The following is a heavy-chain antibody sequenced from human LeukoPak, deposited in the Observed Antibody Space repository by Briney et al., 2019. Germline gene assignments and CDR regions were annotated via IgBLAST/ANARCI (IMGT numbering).Heavy chain of an antibody. CDR3: ARDLYSGYEKAFDI. CDR2: ISSSGSAI. Sequence: HSGGSLRLSCAASGFTFSSYEMTWVRQAPGKGLEWISYISSSGSAIYCADSVKGRFTISRDNSKNTLYLQMNSLRAEDTAVYYCARDLYSGYEKAFDIWGQGTMVTVSS. J-gene: IGHJ3*02. V-gene: IGHV3-48*03. CDR1: GFTFSSYE. D-gene: IGHD5-12*01.